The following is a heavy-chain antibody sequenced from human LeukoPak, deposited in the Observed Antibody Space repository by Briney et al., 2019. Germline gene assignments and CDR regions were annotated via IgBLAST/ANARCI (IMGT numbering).Heavy chain of an antibody. J-gene: IGHJ4*02. D-gene: IGHD6-19*01. Sequence: SETLSLTCAVYSESFIGYYWSWIRQPPGKGLEWIGEINHSGSTNYNPSLKSRVTISVDTSKNQFSLKLSSVTAADTAVYYCARDLLWQWLVYPLDYWGQGTLVTVSS. CDR1: SESFIGYY. V-gene: IGHV4-34*01. CDR3: ARDLLWQWLVYPLDY. CDR2: INHSGST.